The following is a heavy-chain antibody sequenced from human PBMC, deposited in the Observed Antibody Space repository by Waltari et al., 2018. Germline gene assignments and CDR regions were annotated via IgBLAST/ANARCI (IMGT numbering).Heavy chain of an antibody. V-gene: IGHV3-30-3*01. CDR3: ARGGMVVAAIDGGDYFDY. D-gene: IGHD2-15*01. J-gene: IGHJ4*02. CDR1: GFTFSSYA. CDR2: ISYDGSNK. Sequence: QVQLVESGGGVVQPGRSLRLPCAASGFTFSSYAMHWVRQAPGQGLEWVAVISYDGSNKYYADSVKGRFTISRDNSKNTLYLQMNSLRAEDTAVYYCARGGMVVAAIDGGDYFDYWGQGTLVTVSS.